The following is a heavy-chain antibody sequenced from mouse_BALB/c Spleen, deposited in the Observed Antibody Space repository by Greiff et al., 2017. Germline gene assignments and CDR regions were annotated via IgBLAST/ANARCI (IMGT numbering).Heavy chain of an antibody. CDR2: ISSGSSTT. Sequence: EVKLVESGGGLVQPGGSRKLSCAASGFTFSSFGMHWVRQAPEKGLEWVAYISSGSSTTYYANTVKGRFTISRDNPKNTLFLQMTSLRSEDTAMYYCARSLGIYGNYCYFDDWGQGTTLTVSS. V-gene: IGHV5-17*02. D-gene: IGHD2-1*01. CDR3: ARSLGIYGNYCYFDD. J-gene: IGHJ2*01. CDR1: GFTFSSFG.